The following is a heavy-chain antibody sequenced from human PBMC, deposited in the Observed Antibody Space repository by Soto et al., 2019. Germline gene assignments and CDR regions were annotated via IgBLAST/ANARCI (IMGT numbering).Heavy chain of an antibody. D-gene: IGHD3-10*01. CDR2: MNEDGGTT. CDR1: GFTFISYW. V-gene: IGHV3-74*01. CDR3: ASDLSGRADV. Sequence: GGSLRLSCAASGFTFISYWMHWGRQAPGKGLVWVSRMNEDGGTTDYADSVKGRFTISRDNAKNTLYLQMNSLRVEDTAVYYCASDLSGRADVWGQGTTVTVSS. J-gene: IGHJ6*02.